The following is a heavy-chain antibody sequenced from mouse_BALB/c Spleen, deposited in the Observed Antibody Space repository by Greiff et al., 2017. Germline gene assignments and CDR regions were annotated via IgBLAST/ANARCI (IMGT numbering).Heavy chain of an antibody. CDR1: GYTFTSYW. J-gene: IGHJ4*01. V-gene: IGHV1S81*02. Sequence: QVQLQQPGAELVKPGASVKLSCKASGYTFTSYWMHWVKQRPGQGLEWIGEINPSNGRTNYNEKFKSKATLTVDKSSSTAYMQLSSLTSEDSAVYYCARAAYYRYDRYAMDYWGQGTSVTGSS. CDR2: INPSNGRT. D-gene: IGHD2-14*01. CDR3: ARAAYYRYDRYAMDY.